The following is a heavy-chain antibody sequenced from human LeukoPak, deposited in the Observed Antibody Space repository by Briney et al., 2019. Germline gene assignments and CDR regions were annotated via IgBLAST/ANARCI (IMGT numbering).Heavy chain of an antibody. J-gene: IGHJ4*02. CDR1: GFTFSSYW. CDR3: TGHHQAYSRTY. V-gene: IGHV3-74*01. CDR2: ISTDASST. D-gene: IGHD4-11*01. Sequence: GGSLRLSCAGSGFTFSSYWMHWVRQAPGKGLVWVSCISTDASSTTYADSVKGRFTISRDNAKDTLYLQMNSLRAEDTAVYYCTGHHQAYSRTYWGQGTLVTVSS.